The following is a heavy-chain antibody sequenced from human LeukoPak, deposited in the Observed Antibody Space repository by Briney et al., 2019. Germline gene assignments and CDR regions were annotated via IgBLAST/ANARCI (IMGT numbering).Heavy chain of an antibody. Sequence: GGSLRLSCAASGFTFSSYSMNWVRQAPGKGLEWVSSISSSSSYIYYADSVKGRFTISRDNAKNSLYLQMNSLRAEDTPAYYCARDRGIGSSSWYPLDYWGQGTLVTVSS. D-gene: IGHD6-13*01. J-gene: IGHJ4*02. CDR3: ARDRGIGSSSWYPLDY. CDR1: GFTFSSYS. V-gene: IGHV3-21*01. CDR2: ISSSSSYI.